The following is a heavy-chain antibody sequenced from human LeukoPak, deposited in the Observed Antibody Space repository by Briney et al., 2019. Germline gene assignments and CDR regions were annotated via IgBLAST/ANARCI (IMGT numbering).Heavy chain of an antibody. CDR2: MNPNSGNT. V-gene: IGHV1-8*01. Sequence: ASVKVSCKASGYTFTSYDINWVRQATGQGLEWMGWMNPNSGNTGYAQKFQGRVTMTRNTSISTAYMELSSLRSEDTAVYYCARGGTAYYYDSSGYYPVYWGQGTLVTVSS. CDR3: ARGGTAYYYDSSGYYPVY. J-gene: IGHJ4*02. CDR1: GYTFTSYD. D-gene: IGHD3-22*01.